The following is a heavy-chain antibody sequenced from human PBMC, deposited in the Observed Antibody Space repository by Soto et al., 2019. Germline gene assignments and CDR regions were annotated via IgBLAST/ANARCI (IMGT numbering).Heavy chain of an antibody. CDR1: GFTFSSYW. CDR2: INSDGSST. CDR3: ARIPYSKLAYYYYGMDV. D-gene: IGHD4-4*01. J-gene: IGHJ6*02. Sequence: PVGSLRLSCAASGFTFSSYWMHWVRQAPGKGLVWVSRINSDGSSTSYADSVKGRFTISRDNAKNTLYLQMNSLRAEDTAVYYCARIPYSKLAYYYYGMDVWGQGTTVTV. V-gene: IGHV3-74*01.